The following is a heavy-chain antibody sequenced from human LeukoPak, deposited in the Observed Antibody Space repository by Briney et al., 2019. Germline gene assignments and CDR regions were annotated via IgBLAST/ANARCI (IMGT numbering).Heavy chain of an antibody. CDR2: ISDSGGTT. D-gene: IGHD2-2*01. CDR3: AKLTRGYCSSTACPNWFDP. Sequence: GGSLRLSCAASGFTFGSYAMSWVRHAPGEGLEWVSAISDSGGTTYYADSVKGRFTISRDNSKNTLYLQMNSLRGEDTAVYYCAKLTRGYCSSTACPNWFDPWGQGTLVTVSS. CDR1: GFTFGSYA. J-gene: IGHJ5*02. V-gene: IGHV3-23*01.